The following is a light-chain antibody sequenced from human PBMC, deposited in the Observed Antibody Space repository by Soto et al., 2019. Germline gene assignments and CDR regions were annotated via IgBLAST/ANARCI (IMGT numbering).Light chain of an antibody. J-gene: IGKJ4*01. CDR3: QQSYRTPLT. Sequence: DIQMTQSPSSLSASVGDRVTITCRASQSISSYLNWYQQKPGKAPKLLIYAASSLKSGVPSRFSGSGSGTDFTLTISSLQPEDFATYYCQQSYRTPLTFGGGTKVEIK. CDR1: QSISSY. CDR2: AAS. V-gene: IGKV1-39*01.